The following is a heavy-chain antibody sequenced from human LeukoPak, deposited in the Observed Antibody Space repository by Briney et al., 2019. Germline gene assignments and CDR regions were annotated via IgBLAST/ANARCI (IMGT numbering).Heavy chain of an antibody. Sequence: SETLSLTCTVSGYSICSADYWGWIQRPPGKALEWTGSIDHSGSTYYNPSLKSRITISVDTSKNRFSLKLSSVTAADTAVYYCARDSALAQAVMFDYWGQGTLVTVSS. J-gene: IGHJ4*02. CDR2: IDHSGST. D-gene: IGHD6-19*01. CDR3: ARDSALAQAVMFDY. CDR1: GYSICSADY. V-gene: IGHV4-38-2*02.